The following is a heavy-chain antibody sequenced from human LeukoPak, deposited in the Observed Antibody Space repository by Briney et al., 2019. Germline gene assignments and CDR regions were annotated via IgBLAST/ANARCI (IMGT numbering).Heavy chain of an antibody. CDR1: GFTFSSYA. V-gene: IGHV3-30-3*01. Sequence: PGRSLRLSCAASGFTFSSYAMHWVRQAPGKGLEWVAVISYDGSNKYYADSVKGRFTISRDNSKNTLYLQMNGLRAEDTAVYYCARDAYCSSTSCYPATGSSYNWFDPWGQGTLVTVSS. CDR2: ISYDGSNK. CDR3: ARDAYCSSTSCYPATGSSYNWFDP. J-gene: IGHJ5*02. D-gene: IGHD2-2*01.